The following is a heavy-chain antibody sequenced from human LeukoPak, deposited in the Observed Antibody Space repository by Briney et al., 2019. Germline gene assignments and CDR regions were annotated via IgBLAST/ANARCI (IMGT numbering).Heavy chain of an antibody. CDR1: GGTFSSYA. D-gene: IGHD7-27*01. V-gene: IGHV1-69*13. CDR2: IIPIFGTA. J-gene: IGHJ4*02. CDR3: ARATGEKYYFDY. Sequence: SVKVSCKASGGTFSSYAICWVRQAPGQGLEWMGGIIPIFGTANYAQKFQGRVTITADESTSTAYMELSSLRSEDTAVYYCARATGEKYYFDYWGQGTLVTVSS.